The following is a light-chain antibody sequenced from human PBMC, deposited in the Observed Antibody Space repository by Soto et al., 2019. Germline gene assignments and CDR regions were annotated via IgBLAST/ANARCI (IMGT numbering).Light chain of an antibody. V-gene: IGKV3-20*01. CDR3: QQYGSSPGT. CDR2: GAS. J-gene: IGKJ1*01. Sequence: EIVLTQSPGTLSLSPGERATLSCRVSQSVTSNYLAWYQQKPGQAPRLLIFGASIRDTGIPDRFSGRGSGTVFTLTISRLEPEDFAVYYCQQYGSSPGTFGPGTKVDI. CDR1: QSVTSNY.